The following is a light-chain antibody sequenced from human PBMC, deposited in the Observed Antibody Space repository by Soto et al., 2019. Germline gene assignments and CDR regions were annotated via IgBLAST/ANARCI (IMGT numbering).Light chain of an antibody. CDR1: SSDVGSYNL. V-gene: IGLV2-23*01. Sequence: QSALTQPASVSGSPGQSITISCTGTSSDVGSYNLVSWYQQHPGKAPKLMIYEGSKRPSGVSNRFSGSKSGNTASLTISGLQAEDEADYYCCSYAGSSIPFGTGTKVTVL. J-gene: IGLJ1*01. CDR3: CSYAGSSIP. CDR2: EGS.